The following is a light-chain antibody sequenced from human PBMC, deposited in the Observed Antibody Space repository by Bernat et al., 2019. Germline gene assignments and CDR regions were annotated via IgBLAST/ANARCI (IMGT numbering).Light chain of an antibody. V-gene: IGLV2-14*03. CDR2: DVT. CDR1: SSDVGACNY. Sequence: QSALTQPASVSGSPGQSITISCTGTSSDVGACNYVSWFQQHPDKAPKLMLYDVTNRPSGVSYRFSGSKSGNTASLTISGLQAEDEADYYCVSYTTSSTFVFGTGTKVTVL. CDR3: VSYTTSSTFV. J-gene: IGLJ1*01.